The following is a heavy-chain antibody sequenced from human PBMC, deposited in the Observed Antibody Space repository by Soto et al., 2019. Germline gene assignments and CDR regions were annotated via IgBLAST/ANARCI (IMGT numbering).Heavy chain of an antibody. J-gene: IGHJ4*02. CDR3: XXXXXDRVRGVKEFDY. D-gene: IGHD3-10*01. V-gene: IGHV1-46*01. Sequence: QVQLVQSGAEVKKPGASVKVSCKASGYTFTNDYMHWVRQAPGQGLEWMGIINPSTGTTSYAQKXQGXVXXXXXXXXXXXXXXXXXXXXXXXXXXXXXXXXXDRVRGVKEFDYWGQGTLVTVSS. CDR1: GYTFTNDY. CDR2: INPSTGTT.